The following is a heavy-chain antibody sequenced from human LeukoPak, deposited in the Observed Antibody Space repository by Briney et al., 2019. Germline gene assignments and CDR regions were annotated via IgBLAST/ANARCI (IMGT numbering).Heavy chain of an antibody. J-gene: IGHJ4*02. CDR3: AKSRTYYYGSGSRNYFDY. D-gene: IGHD3-10*01. V-gene: IGHV3-21*04. Sequence: PGGSLILSCAASGFTFSSYSMNWVRPAPGKGLEWVSSISSSSSYIYYADSVKGRFTISRDNAKNSLYLQMNSLRAEDTAVYYCAKSRTYYYGSGSRNYFDYWGQGTLVTVSS. CDR1: GFTFSSYS. CDR2: ISSSSSYI.